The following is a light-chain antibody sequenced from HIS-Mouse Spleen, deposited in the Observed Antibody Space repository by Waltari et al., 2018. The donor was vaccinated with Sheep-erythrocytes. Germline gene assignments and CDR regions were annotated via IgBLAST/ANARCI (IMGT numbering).Light chain of an antibody. J-gene: IGLJ1*01. V-gene: IGLV6-57*04. CDR3: QSYDSSNYV. CDR1: SGSIASNY. Sequence: NFMLTQPHSVSESPGKTVTISCTRSSGSIASNYVQWYQQRPGSAPTPVIYEVNQRPSGVPDRFSGSIDSSSNSASLTISGLKTEDEADYYCQSYDSSNYVFGTGTKVTVL. CDR2: EVN.